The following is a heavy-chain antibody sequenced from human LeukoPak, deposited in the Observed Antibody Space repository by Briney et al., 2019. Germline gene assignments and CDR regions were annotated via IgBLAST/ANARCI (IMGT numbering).Heavy chain of an antibody. J-gene: IGHJ4*02. CDR3: AKVVYDYGYFDY. V-gene: IGHV3-23*01. CDR2: ISGSGGST. CDR1: GFTFSSYA. Sequence: TGGSLRLSCAASGFTFSSYAMSWVRQAPGKGLEWVSAISGSGGSTYYADSVKGRFTISRDNSKNTLYLQMNSLRAEDTAVYYCAKVVYDYGYFDYWGQGTLVTVSS. D-gene: IGHD4-17*01.